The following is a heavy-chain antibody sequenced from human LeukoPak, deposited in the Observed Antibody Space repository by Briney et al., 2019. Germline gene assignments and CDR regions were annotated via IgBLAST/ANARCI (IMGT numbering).Heavy chain of an antibody. V-gene: IGHV4-34*01. CDR2: INHSGST. J-gene: IGHJ5*02. Sequence: KASETLSLTCAVYGGSFSGYYWSWIRQPPGKGLEWIGEINHSGSTNYNPSLKSRVIISVDTSKNQFSLKLSSVTAADTAVFYCAPRVGATYNWFDPWGQGTLVTVSS. CDR3: APRVGATYNWFDP. CDR1: GGSFSGYY. D-gene: IGHD1-26*01.